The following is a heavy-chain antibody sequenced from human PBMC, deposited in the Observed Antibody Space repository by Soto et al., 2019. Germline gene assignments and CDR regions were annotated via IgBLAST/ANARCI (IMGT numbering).Heavy chain of an antibody. Sequence: GESLKISCNGPGYSFAVYWITLVLQKPGKGLDWMGRIDPSDSQTYYSPSFRGHVTISVTKSITTVFLQWSSLRASDTAMYYCARQIYDSDTGPNFQYYFDSWGQGTPVTVSS. D-gene: IGHD3-22*01. V-gene: IGHV5-10-1*01. CDR2: IDPSDSQT. CDR1: GYSFAVYW. J-gene: IGHJ4*02. CDR3: ARQIYDSDTGPNFQYYFDS.